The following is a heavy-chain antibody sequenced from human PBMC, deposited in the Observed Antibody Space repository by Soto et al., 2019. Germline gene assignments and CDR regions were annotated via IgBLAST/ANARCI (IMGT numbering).Heavy chain of an antibody. J-gene: IGHJ4*02. D-gene: IGHD1-26*01. CDR3: ARYSGKYQGPIDY. Sequence: QVQLVESGGCVVQPGRSLRLSCAVSGFTFSHYGIHWVRQAPGKGLEWLAVISYDGSNRHYADSVKGRFTVSRDNSKNTLYLQMNSLRAEDTAVYFCARYSGKYQGPIDYLGQGTLVIVSS. CDR2: ISYDGSNR. V-gene: IGHV3-30*03. CDR1: GFTFSHYG.